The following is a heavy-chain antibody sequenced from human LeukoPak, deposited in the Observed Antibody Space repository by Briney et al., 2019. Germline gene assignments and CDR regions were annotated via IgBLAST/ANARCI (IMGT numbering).Heavy chain of an antibody. Sequence: ASVKVSCKASGYAFTSYGISWVRQAPGQGLEWMGWISAYNGNTNYAQKLQGRVTMTTDTSTSTAYMELRSLRSDDTAVYYCARLTLWFGEFDYWGQGALVTVSS. D-gene: IGHD3-10*01. J-gene: IGHJ4*02. CDR3: ARLTLWFGEFDY. CDR1: GYAFTSYG. CDR2: ISAYNGNT. V-gene: IGHV1-18*01.